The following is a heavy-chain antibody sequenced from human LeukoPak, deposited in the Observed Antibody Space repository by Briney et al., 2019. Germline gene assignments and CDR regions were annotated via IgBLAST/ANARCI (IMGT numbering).Heavy chain of an antibody. D-gene: IGHD6-19*01. CDR2: IKQDGSEI. CDR1: GFTSSSYW. J-gene: IGHJ4*02. CDR3: ARNIAVAGTFDY. Sequence: GGSLRLSCAASGFTSSSYWMIWVRQAPWKGPEGVANIKQDGSEISYVDSVKGRFTNSRDNAKNSLYLQMKSMRAEDTAVYYCARNIAVAGTFDYWGQGPLVTVSS. V-gene: IGHV3-7*02.